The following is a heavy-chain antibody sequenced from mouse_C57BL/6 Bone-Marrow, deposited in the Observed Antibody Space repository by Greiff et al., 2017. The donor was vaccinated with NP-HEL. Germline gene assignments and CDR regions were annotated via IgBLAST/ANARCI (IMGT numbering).Heavy chain of an antibody. Sequence: QVQLKQPGAELVRPGSSVKLSCKASGYTFTSYWMDWVKQRPGQGLEWIGNIYPSDSETHYNQKFKDKATLTVDKSSSTAYMQLSSLTSEDSAVYYCARRNYHDAMDYWGQGTSVTVSS. CDR1: GYTFTSYW. CDR3: ARRNYHDAMDY. V-gene: IGHV1-61*01. D-gene: IGHD2-1*01. CDR2: IYPSDSET. J-gene: IGHJ4*01.